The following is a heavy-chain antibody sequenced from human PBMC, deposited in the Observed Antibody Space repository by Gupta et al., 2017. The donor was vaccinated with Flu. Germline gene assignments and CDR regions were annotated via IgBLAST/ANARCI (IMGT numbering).Heavy chain of an antibody. CDR2: IWYDGNNK. D-gene: IGHD3-16*01. J-gene: IGHJ3*02. V-gene: IGHV3-33*01. CDR1: GFTFSTYA. Sequence: QVQLVESGGGVVQPGRSLRLSCAASGFTFSTYAMHWGRQAPGKGLEWVAVIWYDGNNKYYTDSVKGRFTISRDNSKNTLDLHMNSLRAEDSAVYYCAREIVGGAFDIWGQGTMVTVSS. CDR3: AREIVGGAFDI.